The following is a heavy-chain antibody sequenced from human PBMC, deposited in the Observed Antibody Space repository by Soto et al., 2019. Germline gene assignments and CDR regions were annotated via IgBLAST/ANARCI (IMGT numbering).Heavy chain of an antibody. V-gene: IGHV1-2*02. D-gene: IGHD6-13*01. CDR2: IRPDGGKT. CDR3: ARGSVASAAEPSGMDA. Sequence: ASVKFSCKASGYTFTAYYLHWVRQAPGQEFQWMGWIRPDGGKTGFALVFQGRFTLTWDTSITTAYMELTDLRLDDTAVYYCARGSVASAAEPSGMDAWGLGTTVTVSS. CDR1: GYTFTAYY. J-gene: IGHJ6*02.